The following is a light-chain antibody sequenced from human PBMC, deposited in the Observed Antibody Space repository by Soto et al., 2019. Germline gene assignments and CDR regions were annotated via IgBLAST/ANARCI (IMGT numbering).Light chain of an antibody. CDR2: DVS. CDR3: SSYTTSNTRQIV. J-gene: IGLJ1*01. V-gene: IGLV2-14*01. CDR1: SSDVGGYNY. Sequence: QSALTQPASVSGSPGQSITISCTGTSSDVGGYNYVSWYQQHPGKAPKFMIYDVSNRPSGVSNRFSGSKSDNTASLTISELQAEDEADYYCSSYTTSNTRQIVFGTGTKVTVL.